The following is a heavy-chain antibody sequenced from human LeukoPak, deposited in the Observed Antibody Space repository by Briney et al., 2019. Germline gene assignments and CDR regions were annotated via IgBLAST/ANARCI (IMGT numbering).Heavy chain of an antibody. Sequence: ASVKVSCKTSGYTFTGYYIHWVRQAPGQGLEWMGWISPNSGGTNYAQKFQGRVTMTRDTSLSTAYMDLSRLRSDDTAVYYCARVDCSSTSCYQAHYYYYYAMDVWGQGTTVTVPS. J-gene: IGHJ6*02. CDR1: GYTFTGYY. D-gene: IGHD2-2*01. CDR3: ARVDCSSTSCYQAHYYYYYAMDV. V-gene: IGHV1-2*02. CDR2: ISPNSGGT.